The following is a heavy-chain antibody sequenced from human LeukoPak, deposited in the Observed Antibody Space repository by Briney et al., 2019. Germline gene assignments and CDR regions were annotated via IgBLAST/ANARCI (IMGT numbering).Heavy chain of an antibody. D-gene: IGHD3-16*01. V-gene: IGHV4-39*01. CDR1: GGSISSSSYY. J-gene: IGHJ4*02. CDR3: ARHASFSLGYFDY. CDR2: IYYSGST. Sequence: PSETLSLTCTVSGGSISSSSYYWGWIRQPPGKGLEWIGSIYYSGSTYYNPSLKSRVTVSLDTSKNQFSLKLSSVTAADTVVYYCARHASFSLGYFDYWGQGTLVTVSS.